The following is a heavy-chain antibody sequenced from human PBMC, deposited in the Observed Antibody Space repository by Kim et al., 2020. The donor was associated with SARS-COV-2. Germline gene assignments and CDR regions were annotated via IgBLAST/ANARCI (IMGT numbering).Heavy chain of an antibody. CDR1: GGSISSGDYY. J-gene: IGHJ2*01. Sequence: SETLSLTCTVSGGSISSGDYYWSWIRQPPGKGLEWIGYIYYSGSTYYNPSLKSRVTISVDTSKNQFSLKLSSVTAADTAVYYCARVGGVAAAGTWYFDLWGRGTLVTVSS. CDR2: IYYSGST. CDR3: ARVGGVAAAGTWYFDL. D-gene: IGHD6-13*01. V-gene: IGHV4-30-4*01.